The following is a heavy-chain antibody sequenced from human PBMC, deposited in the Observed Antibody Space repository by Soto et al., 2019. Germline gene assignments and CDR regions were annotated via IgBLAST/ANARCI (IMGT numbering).Heavy chain of an antibody. Sequence: EVQLVESGGGLVKPGGSLRLSCAASGFTFSSYSMNWVRQAPGKGLEWVSSISSSSSYIYYADSVKGRFTISRDNAKNSLYLKINSLRAEDTAVYYCARDSSSWSFDYWGQGTLVTVSS. J-gene: IGHJ4*02. CDR3: ARDSSSWSFDY. V-gene: IGHV3-21*01. CDR1: GFTFSSYS. CDR2: ISSSSSYI. D-gene: IGHD6-13*01.